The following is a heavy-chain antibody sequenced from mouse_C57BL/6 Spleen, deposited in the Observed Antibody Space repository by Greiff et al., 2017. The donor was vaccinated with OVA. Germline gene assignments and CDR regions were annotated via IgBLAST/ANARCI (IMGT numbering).Heavy chain of an antibody. D-gene: IGHD2-12*01. CDR3: ARVTPLRGAMDY. CDR1: GYTFTSYW. V-gene: IGHV1-72*01. CDR2: IEPNSGGN. Sequence: QVQLQQPGAELVKPGASVKLSCKASGYTFTSYWMDWVKQRPGRGLEWIGRIEPNSGGNKYNEKVKSKAKLTVDKSSSTAYMQLISLTSEDSAVYYCARVTPLRGAMDYWGQGTPVTVSS. J-gene: IGHJ4*01.